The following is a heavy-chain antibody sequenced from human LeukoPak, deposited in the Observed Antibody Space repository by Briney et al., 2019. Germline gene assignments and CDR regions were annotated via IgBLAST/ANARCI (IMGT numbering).Heavy chain of an antibody. CDR3: AKGSYYYASADYFDY. CDR1: GFTFSSYA. J-gene: IGHJ4*02. V-gene: IGHV3-23*01. Sequence: GGSLRLSCAASGFTFSSYAMSWVRQAPGKGLEWVSTLSGSGGNTYYADSVKGRVTISRDNSKNTLYLQMNSLRAEDTAVYHCAKGSYYYASADYFDYWGQGTLVTVSS. CDR2: LSGSGGNT. D-gene: IGHD3-10*01.